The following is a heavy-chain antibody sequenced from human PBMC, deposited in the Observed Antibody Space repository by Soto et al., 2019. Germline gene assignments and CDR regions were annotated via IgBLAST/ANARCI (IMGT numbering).Heavy chain of an antibody. J-gene: IGHJ3*01. CDR1: GFSLTNARMG. Sequence: QVTLKESGPVLVKPTETLTLTCTVSGFSLTNARMGVSWIRQPPGKALEWLTHIFSNDAKSYSTSLKSRLTIPRDTSKCQVVLTMTNMDPVDTATYYCARMRYGDYAHWNFDLWGQGTMVTVSS. CDR3: ARMRYGDYAHWNFDL. D-gene: IGHD4-17*01. CDR2: IFSNDAK. V-gene: IGHV2-26*01.